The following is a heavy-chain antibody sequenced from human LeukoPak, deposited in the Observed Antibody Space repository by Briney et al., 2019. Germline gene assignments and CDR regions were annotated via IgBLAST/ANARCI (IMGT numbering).Heavy chain of an antibody. Sequence: SETLSLTCAVYGGSFSGYYWSWIRQPPGKGLEWIGEINHSGSTNYNPSLKSRVTISVDTSKNQFSLKLSSVTAADTAVYYCARLEDPYYYDSGDAFDIWGQGTMVTVSS. CDR1: GGSFSGYY. D-gene: IGHD3-22*01. V-gene: IGHV4-34*01. CDR3: ARLEDPYYYDSGDAFDI. J-gene: IGHJ3*02. CDR2: INHSGST.